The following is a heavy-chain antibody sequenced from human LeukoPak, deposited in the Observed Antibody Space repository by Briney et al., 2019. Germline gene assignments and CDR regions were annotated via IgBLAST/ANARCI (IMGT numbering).Heavy chain of an antibody. CDR2: IYTSGST. D-gene: IGHD2-21*02. V-gene: IGHV4-4*07. CDR1: GGSISSYY. Sequence: PSETLSLTCTVSGGSISSYYWSWIRQPAGKGLEWIGRIYTSGSTNYNPSLKGRVTISVDKSKNQFSLKLSSVTAADTAVYYCAGSHISVVVTAVYDYWGQGTLVTVSS. J-gene: IGHJ4*02. CDR3: AGSHISVVVTAVYDY.